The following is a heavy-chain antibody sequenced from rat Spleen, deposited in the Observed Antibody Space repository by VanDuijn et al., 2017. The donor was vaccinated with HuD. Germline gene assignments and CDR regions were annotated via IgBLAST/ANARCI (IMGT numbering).Heavy chain of an antibody. CDR3: STRDGGYPH. J-gene: IGHJ2*01. Sequence: EVQLVESGGGLVQPGRSLKLSCAASGFTFSNYDMAWVRQAPTKGLEWDASISYDGSRTYYRDSVKGRFTISRDNAKSTLYLQTDSLRSEDTATYYCSTRDGGYPHWGQGVMVTVSS. CDR2: ISYDGSRT. CDR1: GFTFSNYD. D-gene: IGHD1-11*01. V-gene: IGHV5-20*01.